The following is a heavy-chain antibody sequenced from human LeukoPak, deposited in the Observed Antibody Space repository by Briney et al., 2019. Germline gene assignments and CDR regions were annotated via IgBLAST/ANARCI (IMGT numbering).Heavy chain of an antibody. CDR1: GFTFSSYV. CDR3: AKDLYYDSSGYQFDY. CDR2: ISYDGSNK. D-gene: IGHD3-22*01. J-gene: IGHJ4*02. V-gene: IGHV3-30*04. Sequence: GGSLRLSCAASGFTFSSYVMHWVRQAPGKGLEWVAIISYDGSNKYYADSVKGRFTISRDNSKNTLYLQMNSLRADDTAVYYCAKDLYYDSSGYQFDYWGQGTLVTVSS.